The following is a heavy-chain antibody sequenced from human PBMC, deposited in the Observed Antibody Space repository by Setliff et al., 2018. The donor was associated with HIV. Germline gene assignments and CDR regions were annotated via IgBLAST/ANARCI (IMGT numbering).Heavy chain of an antibody. CDR2: IIPLFGTT. CDR3: ARVEIQLWLLGPFDP. J-gene: IGHJ5*02. CDR1: GGTFSSYG. V-gene: IGHV1-69*13. Sequence: SVKVSCKASGGTFSSYGITYGITGVRQAPGQGLEWMGGIIPLFGTTNYAQKFQGRVTITADESTSTAYMELSSLRSEDTAVYYCARVEIQLWLLGPFDPWGQGTLVTVSS. D-gene: IGHD3-10*01.